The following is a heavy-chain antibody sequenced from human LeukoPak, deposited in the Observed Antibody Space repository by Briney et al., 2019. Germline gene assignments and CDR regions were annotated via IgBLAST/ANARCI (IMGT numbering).Heavy chain of an antibody. V-gene: IGHV3-21*01. CDR3: ARLYSGSYSFDY. J-gene: IGHJ4*02. D-gene: IGHD1-26*01. Sequence: GGSLRLSCAASGFTFSSYSMNWVRQAPGKGLEWVSSISSSSSYIYYADSVKGRFTISRDNARNSLYLQMSSLRAEDTAVYYCARLYSGSYSFDYWGLGTLVTVSS. CDR2: ISSSSSYI. CDR1: GFTFSSYS.